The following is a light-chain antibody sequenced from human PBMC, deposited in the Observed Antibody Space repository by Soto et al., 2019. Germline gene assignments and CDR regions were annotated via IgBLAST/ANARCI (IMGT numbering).Light chain of an antibody. V-gene: IGLV2-23*01. J-gene: IGLJ1*01. CDR3: CSYAGTATGYV. Sequence: QSALTQPASVSGSPGQSITISCTGTSSDVGSYSLVSWYQQHPGKAPKLMIYEASKRPSGVSRRFSGSKSGNTASLTISGLQAEDEADYYCCSYAGTATGYVFGTGTKLTVL. CDR1: SSDVGSYSL. CDR2: EAS.